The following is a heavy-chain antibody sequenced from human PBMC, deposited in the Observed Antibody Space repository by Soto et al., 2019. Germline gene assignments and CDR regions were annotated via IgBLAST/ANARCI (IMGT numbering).Heavy chain of an antibody. CDR2: ISGSGGST. CDR1: GFTFSSYA. D-gene: IGHD3-22*01. V-gene: IGHV3-23*01. CDR3: AEGRAYYYDSSGYYGWFDP. Sequence: GGSLRLSCAASGFTFSSYAMSWVRQAPGKGLEWVSAISGSGGSTYYADSVKGRFTISRDNSKNTLYLQMNSLRAEDTAVYYCAEGRAYYYDSSGYYGWFDPWGQGTLVTVSS. J-gene: IGHJ5*02.